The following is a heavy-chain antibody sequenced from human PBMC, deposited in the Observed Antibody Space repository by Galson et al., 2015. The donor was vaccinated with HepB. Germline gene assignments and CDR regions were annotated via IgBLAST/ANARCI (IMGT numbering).Heavy chain of an antibody. V-gene: IGHV3-66*01. CDR1: GFTVSSNY. CDR2: IYSGGST. Sequence: SLRLSCAASGFTVSSNYMSWVRQAPGKGLEWVSVIYSGGSTYYADSVKGRFTISRDNSKNTLYLQMNSLRAEDTAVYYCARDRAQKSPHEGFDYWGQGTLVTVSS. D-gene: IGHD3-10*01. J-gene: IGHJ4*02. CDR3: ARDRAQKSPHEGFDY.